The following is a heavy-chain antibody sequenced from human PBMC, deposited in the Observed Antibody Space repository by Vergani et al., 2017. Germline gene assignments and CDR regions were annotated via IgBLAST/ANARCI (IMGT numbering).Heavy chain of an antibody. CDR1: GFTSSYYG. CDR2: ISYDGTQK. Sequence: QVHLVESGGGVVQPGRSLRLPCVVSGFTSSYYGMHWVRQAPGKGLEWVAVISYDGTQKYYADSVKGRFTISRDNSKSTLYLQMNSLIAEDTAVYYCATKSCGTPGCQIGYFREWGQGTLVTVSS. J-gene: IGHJ1*01. V-gene: IGHV3-30*03. D-gene: IGHD1-1*01. CDR3: ATKSCGTPGCQIGYFRE.